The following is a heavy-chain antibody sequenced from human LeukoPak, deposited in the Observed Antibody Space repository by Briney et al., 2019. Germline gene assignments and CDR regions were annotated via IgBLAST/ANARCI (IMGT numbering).Heavy chain of an antibody. J-gene: IGHJ4*02. Sequence: SETLSLTCTVSGGSISSSSYYWGWIRQPPGKGLEWIGSIYYSGSTYYNPSLKSRVTISVDTSKNQFSLKLSSVTAADTAVYYCAGDLSSIAAPDYWGQGTLVTVSS. CDR1: GGSISSSSYY. CDR2: IYYSGST. D-gene: IGHD6-6*01. V-gene: IGHV4-39*02. CDR3: AGDLSSIAAPDY.